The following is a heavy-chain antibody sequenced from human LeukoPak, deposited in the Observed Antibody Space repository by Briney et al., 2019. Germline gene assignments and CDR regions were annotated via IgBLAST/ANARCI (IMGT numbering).Heavy chain of an antibody. CDR2: INHSGSS. CDR1: GGSFSGYY. D-gene: IGHD3-22*01. V-gene: IGHV4-34*01. J-gene: IGHJ5*02. Sequence: PSETLPLTCAVYGGSFSGYYWSWIRQPPGKGLEWIGEINHSGSSNYNPSLKSRVTISVDTSKNQFSLKLSSVTAADTAVYYCARGYFYDSSGYYTINWFDPWGQGTLVTVSS. CDR3: ARGYFYDSSGYYTINWFDP.